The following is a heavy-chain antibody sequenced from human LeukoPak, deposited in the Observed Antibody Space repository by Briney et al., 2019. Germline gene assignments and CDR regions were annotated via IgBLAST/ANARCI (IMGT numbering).Heavy chain of an antibody. J-gene: IGHJ3*02. CDR1: GFTFSSYW. D-gene: IGHD3-10*01. V-gene: IGHV3-74*01. CDR3: AKGLRSGTYYNAFHI. CDR2: INSDGSST. Sequence: GGSLRLSCAASGFTFSSYWMHWVRQAPGKGLVWVSRINSDGSSTSYADSVKGRFTISRDNAKNTLYLQMNSLRAEDTAVYYCAKGLRSGTYYNAFHIWGQGTMVTVSS.